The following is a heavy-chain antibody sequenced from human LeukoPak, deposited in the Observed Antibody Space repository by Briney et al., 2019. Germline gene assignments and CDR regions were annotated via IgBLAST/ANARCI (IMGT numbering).Heavy chain of an antibody. CDR3: ARDERYDSSGYPFDY. CDR1: GYTFTGYF. J-gene: IGHJ4*02. Sequence: ASLKVSCKASGYTFTGYFIRWVRQAPGQGLEWMGWINPNSGGTNYAQKFQGRVTMTRGTSISTAYMELSRLRSDDTAVYYCARDERYDSSGYPFDYWGQGTLVTVSS. V-gene: IGHV1-2*02. D-gene: IGHD3-22*01. CDR2: INPNSGGT.